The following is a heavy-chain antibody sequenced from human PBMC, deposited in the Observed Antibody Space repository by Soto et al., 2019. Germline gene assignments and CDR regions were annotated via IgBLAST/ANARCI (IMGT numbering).Heavy chain of an antibody. Sequence: QLQLQESGPGLVKPSETLSLTCTVSDGSISSSRYYWGWIRQPPGKGLGWIGSIYYSGSTYYNPSPKKRVTIPVDPPNNQFSLKLSSVTPAGPAVYYWASPLSSSLTPLYYWGQGTLVTLSS. J-gene: IGHJ4*02. CDR2: IYYSGST. CDR1: DGSISSSRYY. D-gene: IGHD6-13*01. CDR3: ASPLSSSLTPLYY. V-gene: IGHV4-39*01.